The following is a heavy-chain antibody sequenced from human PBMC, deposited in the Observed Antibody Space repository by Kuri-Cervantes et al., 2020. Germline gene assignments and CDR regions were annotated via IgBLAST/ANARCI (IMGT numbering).Heavy chain of an antibody. V-gene: IGHV3-11*01. J-gene: IGHJ4*02. D-gene: IGHD3-10*01. Sequence: GGSLRLSCAASGFTFSDYYMSWIRQALGKGLEWVSYISSSGSTIYYADSVKGRLTISRDNAKNSLYLQMNSLRAEDTAVYYCARVVGRITMVRGVLPYYFDYWGQGTLVTVSS. CDR2: ISSSGSTI. CDR1: GFTFSDYY. CDR3: ARVVGRITMVRGVLPYYFDY.